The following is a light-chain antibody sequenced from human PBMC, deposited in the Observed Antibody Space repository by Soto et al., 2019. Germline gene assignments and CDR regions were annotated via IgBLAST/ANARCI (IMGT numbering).Light chain of an antibody. CDR1: QSVASY. CDR2: DAS. V-gene: IGKV3-11*01. Sequence: EIVLTQSPATLSLSPGERATLSCRASQSVASYLAWYQQRPGQAPRLLIYDASNRATGIPARFSGSGSGTDFTLTISNLEPEDFAVYYCQQRSNWLFTFGPGTKV. CDR3: QQRSNWLFT. J-gene: IGKJ3*01.